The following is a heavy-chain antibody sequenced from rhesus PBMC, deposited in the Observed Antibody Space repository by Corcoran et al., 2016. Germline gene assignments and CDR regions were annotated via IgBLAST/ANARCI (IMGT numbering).Heavy chain of an antibody. CDR3: AKEARIGLFDY. V-gene: IGHV5-2*01. Sequence: EVQLVQSGAEVKRHGESLKISCKTSGYSFTSYWLSWVSQVPGEGLEWVGAIFPSNSDTIYNPSFPRQVTISSDKSISTTYLQWSSLKASDSATYYCAKEARIGLFDYWGQGVLVTVSS. CDR1: GYSFTSYW. CDR2: IFPSNSDT. J-gene: IGHJ4*01.